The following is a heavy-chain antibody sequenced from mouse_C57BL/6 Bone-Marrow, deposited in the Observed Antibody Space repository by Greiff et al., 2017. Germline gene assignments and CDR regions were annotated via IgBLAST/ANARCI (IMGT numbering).Heavy chain of an antibody. D-gene: IGHD2-5*01. CDR3: ARPDYSNYWYFDV. V-gene: IGHV1-55*01. CDR2: IYPGSGST. CDR1: GYTFTSYW. Sequence: VQLQQPGAELVKPGASVKMSCKASGYTFTSYWITWVKQRPGQGLEWIGDIYPGSGSTNYNEKFKRKATLPVDTSSSTAFMQLSSLTSEDSAVYYCARPDYSNYWYFDVWGTGTTVTVSS. J-gene: IGHJ1*03.